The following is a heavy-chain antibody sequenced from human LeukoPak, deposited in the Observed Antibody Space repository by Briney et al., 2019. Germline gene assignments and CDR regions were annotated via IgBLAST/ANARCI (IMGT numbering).Heavy chain of an antibody. Sequence: SETLSLTCAVYGGSFSGDYWSWIRQPPGKGLEWIGEINHSGSTNYNPSLKSRVTISVDTSKNQFSLKLSSVTAADTAVYYCARGRRENKYSSGWSTGGDYWGQGTLVTVSS. J-gene: IGHJ4*02. D-gene: IGHD6-19*01. CDR2: INHSGST. CDR3: ARGRRENKYSSGWSTGGDY. CDR1: GGSFSGDY. V-gene: IGHV4-34*01.